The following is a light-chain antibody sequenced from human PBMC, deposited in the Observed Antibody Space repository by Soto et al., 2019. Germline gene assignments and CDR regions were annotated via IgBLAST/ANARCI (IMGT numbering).Light chain of an antibody. CDR2: EGT. J-gene: IGLJ3*02. CDR1: STDIGGY. CDR3: CSYAGSGTWV. Sequence: QSVLTQPASVSGSPGQSITISCTGTSTDIGGYVSWYQQHPGKAPKLMIYEGTKRPSGVSNHFSGSKSGNTASLTISGLQAEDEADYYCCSYAGSGTWVFGGGTKLTVL. V-gene: IGLV2-23*01.